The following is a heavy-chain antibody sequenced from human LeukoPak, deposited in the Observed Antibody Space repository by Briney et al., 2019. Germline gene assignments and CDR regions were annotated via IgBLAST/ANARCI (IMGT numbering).Heavy chain of an antibody. J-gene: IGHJ3*02. D-gene: IGHD3-22*01. CDR1: GFTFDDYA. CDR3: AKAITRLYWYYDSSGYDAFDI. V-gene: IGHV3-9*01. Sequence: LRLSCAASGFTFDDYAMHWVRQAPRKGLEWVSGISWNSGSIGYADSVKGRFTISRDNAKNSLYLQMNSLRAEDTALYYCAKAITRLYWYYDSSGYDAFDIWGQGTMVTVSS. CDR2: ISWNSGSI.